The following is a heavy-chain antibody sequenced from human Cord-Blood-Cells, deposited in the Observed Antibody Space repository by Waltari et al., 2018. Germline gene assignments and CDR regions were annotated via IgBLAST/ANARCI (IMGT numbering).Heavy chain of an antibody. CDR3: ARVGSDTGTLVYYYYMDV. Sequence: QVQLVQSGAEVKKPGASVKVSCKASGYTFTSYDINWVRQATGQGLEWMGWMNPNSGNTGYAQKFQGRVTITRNTSISTAYMELSSLRSEDTAVYHCARVGSDTGTLVYYYYMDVWGKGTTVTVSS. D-gene: IGHD1-7*01. CDR2: MNPNSGNT. V-gene: IGHV1-8*03. CDR1: GYTFTSYD. J-gene: IGHJ6*03.